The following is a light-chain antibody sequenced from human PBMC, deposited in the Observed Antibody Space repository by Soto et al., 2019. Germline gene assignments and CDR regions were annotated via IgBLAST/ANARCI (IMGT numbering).Light chain of an antibody. CDR1: QSVSSSY. Sequence: EIVLTQSPGTLSLAPGERATLSCRASQSVSSSYLASYQQKPGQAPRLLIYGASSRATGIPDRFSGSGSGTDFTLTISRLEPEDFAVYYCQQCGSSPETFGQGTKVDI. CDR2: GAS. V-gene: IGKV3-20*01. J-gene: IGKJ1*01. CDR3: QQCGSSPET.